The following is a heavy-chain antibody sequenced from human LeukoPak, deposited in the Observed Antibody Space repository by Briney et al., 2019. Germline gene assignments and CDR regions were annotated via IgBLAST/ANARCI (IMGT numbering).Heavy chain of an antibody. Sequence: SGTLSLTCAVSGGSIINSNWWSWVRQPPGKGLEWIGEIDHSGSTSYNPSLKSRVTMSVDRSQNQFSLRLSTVTAADTAVYYCARGRYFDHLEDYWGQGTLVTVSS. D-gene: IGHD3-9*01. CDR1: GGSIINSNW. CDR3: ARGRYFDHLEDY. CDR2: IDHSGST. V-gene: IGHV4-4*02. J-gene: IGHJ4*02.